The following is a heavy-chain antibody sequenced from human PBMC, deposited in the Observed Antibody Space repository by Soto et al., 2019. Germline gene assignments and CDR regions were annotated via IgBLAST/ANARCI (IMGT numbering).Heavy chain of an antibody. CDR3: AREIHYFTMIVVVTPYYYGMDV. CDR2: ISYDGSNK. D-gene: IGHD3-22*01. V-gene: IGHV3-30-3*01. J-gene: IGHJ6*02. Sequence: PGGSLRLSCAASGFTFSSYAMHWVRQAPGKGLEWVAVISYDGSNKYYADSVKGRFTISRDNSKNTLYLQMNSLRAEDTAVYYCAREIHYFTMIVVVTPYYYGMDVWGQGTTVTVSS. CDR1: GFTFSSYA.